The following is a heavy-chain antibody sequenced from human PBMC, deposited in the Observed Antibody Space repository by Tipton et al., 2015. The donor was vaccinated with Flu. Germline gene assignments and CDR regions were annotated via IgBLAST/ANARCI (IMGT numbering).Heavy chain of an antibody. V-gene: IGHV4-39*07. Sequence: TLSLTCTVSGGSIRSSSYYWGWIRQPPGKGPEWIGSMLYGGSTYYNPSLEGRVTISLDTSKNQFSLKLSSVTAAETAVYYCARDDSGFNDYWGPGTLVTVSS. CDR1: GGSIRSSSYY. J-gene: IGHJ4*02. CDR2: MLYGGST. D-gene: IGHD3-22*01. CDR3: ARDDSGFNDY.